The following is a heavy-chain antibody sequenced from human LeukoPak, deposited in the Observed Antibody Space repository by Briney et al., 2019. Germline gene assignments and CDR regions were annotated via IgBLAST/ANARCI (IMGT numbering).Heavy chain of an antibody. CDR3: VKDRRGSGWYLFSL. J-gene: IGHJ4*02. D-gene: IGHD6-19*01. CDR1: GFTFDDYA. V-gene: IGHV3-64D*06. CDR2: ISSNGGST. Sequence: PGGSLRLSCAASGFTFDDYAMHWVRQAPGKGLEYVSAISSNGGSTYYADSVKGRFTISRDNSKNTLYLQMSSLRAEDTAVYYCVKDRRGSGWYLFSLWGQGTLVTVSS.